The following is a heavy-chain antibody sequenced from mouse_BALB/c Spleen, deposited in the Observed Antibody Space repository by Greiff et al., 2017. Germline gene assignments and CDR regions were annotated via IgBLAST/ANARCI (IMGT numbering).Heavy chain of an antibody. CDR3: ARNYGNSFAY. Sequence: VKLMESGPELVKPGASVKISCKASGYAFSSSWMNWVKQRPGQGLEWIGRIYPGDGDTNYNGKFKGKATLTADKSSSTAYMQLSSLTSVDSAVYFCARNYGNSFAYWGQGTLVTVSA. D-gene: IGHD2-1*01. CDR2: IYPGDGDT. CDR1: GYAFSSSW. V-gene: IGHV1-82*01. J-gene: IGHJ3*01.